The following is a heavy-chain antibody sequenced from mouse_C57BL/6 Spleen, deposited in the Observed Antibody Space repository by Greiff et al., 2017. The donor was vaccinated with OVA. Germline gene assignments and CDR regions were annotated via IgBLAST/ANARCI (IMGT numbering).Heavy chain of an antibody. V-gene: IGHV1-69*01. CDR2: IDPSDSYT. Sequence: QVQLQQPGAELVMPGASVKLSCKASCYTFTSYWMHWVKQRPGQGLEWIGEIDPSDSYTNYNQKFKGKSTLTVDKSSSTAYMQLSSLTSEDSAVDYCARGRWDRGGYAMDYWGQGTSVTVSS. J-gene: IGHJ4*01. CDR3: ARGRWDRGGYAMDY. CDR1: CYTFTSYW. D-gene: IGHD3-3*01.